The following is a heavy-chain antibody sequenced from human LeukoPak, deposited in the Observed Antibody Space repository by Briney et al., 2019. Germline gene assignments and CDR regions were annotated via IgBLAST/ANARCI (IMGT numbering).Heavy chain of an antibody. Sequence: SETLSLTCAVYGGSFSGYYWSWIRQPPGKGLEWIGEINHSGSTNYNPSLKSRVTISVDTSKNQFSLKLTSVTAADTAVYYCARGYSNYGPWGQGTLVTVSS. D-gene: IGHD4-11*01. CDR1: GGSFSGYY. CDR3: ARGYSNYGP. CDR2: INHSGST. V-gene: IGHV4-34*01. J-gene: IGHJ5*02.